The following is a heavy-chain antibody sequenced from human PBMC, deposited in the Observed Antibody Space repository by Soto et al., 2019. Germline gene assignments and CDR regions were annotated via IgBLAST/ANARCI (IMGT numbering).Heavy chain of an antibody. CDR2: IYHSGST. Sequence: PSETLSLTCAVSGYSISSGYYWGWIRQPPGKGLEWIGSIYHSGSTYYNPSLKSRVTISVDTSKNQFSLKLSSVTAADTAVYYCASWELLDYWGQGTLVTV. CDR1: GYSISSGYY. J-gene: IGHJ4*02. D-gene: IGHD1-7*01. V-gene: IGHV4-38-2*01. CDR3: ASWELLDY.